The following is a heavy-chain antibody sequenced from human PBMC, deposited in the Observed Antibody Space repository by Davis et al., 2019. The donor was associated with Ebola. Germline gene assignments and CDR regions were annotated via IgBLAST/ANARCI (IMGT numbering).Heavy chain of an antibody. CDR3: SGVRFLELPYDY. CDR2: FYYSGST. J-gene: IGHJ4*02. D-gene: IGHD3-3*01. Sequence: SETLSLTCTVSGGSISSGGYYWSWIRQHPGKGVEWIGYFYYSGSTYYNPSLKSRVTISVATSKNQFSLKLSSVTVADTAVYYCSGVRFLELPYDYWGQGTLVTVSS. CDR1: GGSISSGGYY. V-gene: IGHV4-31*03.